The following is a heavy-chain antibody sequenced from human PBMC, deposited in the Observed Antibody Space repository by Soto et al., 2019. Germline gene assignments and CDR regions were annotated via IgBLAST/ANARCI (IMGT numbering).Heavy chain of an antibody. CDR3: ARSTYYYDSSGYYYSSCFDY. CDR2: IYYSGST. D-gene: IGHD3-22*01. Sequence: PSETLSLTCTVSGGSISSYYWSWIRQPPGKGLEWIGYIYYSGSTNYNPSLKSRVTISVDTSKNQFSLKLSSVTAADTAVYYCARSTYYYDSSGYYYSSCFDYWGQGTLVTVSS. V-gene: IGHV4-59*01. CDR1: GGSISSYY. J-gene: IGHJ4*02.